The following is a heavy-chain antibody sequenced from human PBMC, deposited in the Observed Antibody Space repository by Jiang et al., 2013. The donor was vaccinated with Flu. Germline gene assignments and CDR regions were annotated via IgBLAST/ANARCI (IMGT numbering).Heavy chain of an antibody. CDR1: GGSISSYY. V-gene: IGHV4-59*01. D-gene: IGHD3-9*01. CDR3: ARGARNYDILTGYYRGLDDAFDI. Sequence: LLKPSETLSLTCTVSGGSISSYYWSWIRQPPGKGLEWIGYIYYSGSTNYNPSLKSRVTISVDTSKNQFSLKLSSVTAADTAVYYCARGARNYDILTGYYRGLDDAFDIWGQGTMVTVSS. J-gene: IGHJ3*02. CDR2: IYYSGST.